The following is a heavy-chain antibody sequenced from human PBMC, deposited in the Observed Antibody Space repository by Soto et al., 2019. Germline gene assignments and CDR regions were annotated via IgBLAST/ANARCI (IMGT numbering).Heavy chain of an antibody. V-gene: IGHV3-23*01. CDR1: GFTFNNYA. J-gene: IGHJ3*02. CDR3: AKAPLRRHHDSFPI. Sequence: GGSLRLSCAASGFTFNNYAMSWVLQAPWQGLEWVSAISGSGGNTYFADSVKGRFAISRDNSKNTLYLQMNSLRAEDTAIYYCAKAPLRRHHDSFPICGQATMVTVSS. D-gene: IGHD3-22*01. CDR2: ISGSGGNT.